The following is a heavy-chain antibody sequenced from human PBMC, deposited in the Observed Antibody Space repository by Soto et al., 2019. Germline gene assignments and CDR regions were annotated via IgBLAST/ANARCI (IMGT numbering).Heavy chain of an antibody. CDR3: ARDRSHYFYDRGYFDY. J-gene: IGHJ4*02. V-gene: IGHV1-69*13. CDR1: GGTFSSYS. CDR2: IIPIFGTA. D-gene: IGHD3-22*01. Sequence: SVKVSYKASGGTFSSYSISWVRQAPGQGLEWMGGIIPIFGTANYAQKFQGRVMITADESTSTAYMELSSLRSEDTAVYYCARDRSHYFYDRGYFDYWGQGTLVTAPQ.